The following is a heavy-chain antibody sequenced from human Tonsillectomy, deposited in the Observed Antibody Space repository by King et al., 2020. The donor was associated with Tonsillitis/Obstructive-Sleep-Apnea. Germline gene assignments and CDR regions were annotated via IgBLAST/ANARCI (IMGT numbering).Heavy chain of an antibody. CDR1: GGSIGSSSYY. J-gene: IGHJ4*02. CDR2: IXYSGST. D-gene: IGHD4-23*01. CDR3: AVSYGGNSILFFDY. Sequence: QLQESGPGLVKPSETLSLTCTVSGGSIGSSSYYWGWIRQPPGKGLESIGXIXYSGSTDYNPSLKSRVTISVNTSKNQFSLKLSSVTAADTAVYYCAVSYGGNSILFFDYWGQGTLVTVSA. V-gene: IGHV4-39*01.